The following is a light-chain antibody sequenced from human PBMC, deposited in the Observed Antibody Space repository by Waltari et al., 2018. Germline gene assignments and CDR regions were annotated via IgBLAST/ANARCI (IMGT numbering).Light chain of an antibody. V-gene: IGKV1-6*01. CDR3: LQYYNYPRT. Sequence: AIQMTQSPSSLSASVGDRVTITCRASQDIRIDLAWYQQKPGKAPNLLIYSASTLQSGVRLSFSARGSGTDFTLTISGRRPEDSATYYCLQYYNYPRTFGQGTKVEIK. J-gene: IGKJ1*01. CDR2: SAS. CDR1: QDIRID.